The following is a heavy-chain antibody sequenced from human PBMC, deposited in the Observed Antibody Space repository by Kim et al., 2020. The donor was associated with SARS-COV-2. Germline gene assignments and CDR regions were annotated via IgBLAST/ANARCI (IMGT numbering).Heavy chain of an antibody. V-gene: IGHV4-59*13. CDR3: ARDGIVTALDY. CDR2: IYYSGST. D-gene: IGHD2-21*01. J-gene: IGHJ4*02. CDR1: GGSISSYY. Sequence: SETLSLTCTVSGGSISSYYWSWIRQPPGKGLEWIWYIYYSGSTNYNPSLKSRVTISVDTSKNQFSLKLSSVTAADTAVYYCARDGIVTALDYWGQGTLVTVSS.